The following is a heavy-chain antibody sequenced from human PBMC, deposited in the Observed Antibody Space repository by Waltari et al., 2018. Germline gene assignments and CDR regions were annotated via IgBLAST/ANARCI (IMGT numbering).Heavy chain of an antibody. D-gene: IGHD2-15*01. J-gene: IGHJ4*02. V-gene: IGHV1-18*01. Sequence: PGASVKVSCKASGYMFTTYGLTWVRQAPGQGLEWMGWISGYNGNTKYAQQFQGRVTMTIDTSTSTAYMELRSLRADDTAVYYCARGARMYFDNWGQGTLVTVSS. CDR3: ARGARMYFDN. CDR1: GYMFTTYG. CDR2: ISGYNGNT.